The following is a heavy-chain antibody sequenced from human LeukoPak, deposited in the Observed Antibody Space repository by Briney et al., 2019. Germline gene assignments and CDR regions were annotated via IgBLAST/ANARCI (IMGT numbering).Heavy chain of an antibody. CDR3: ARSRYYYYYYMDV. Sequence: PGGSLRLSCAASGFTFSSYAMDWVRQAPGKGVEYVSAISSNGGSTYYAHSVKGRFTISRDNSKNTLYLQMGSLRAEDMAVYYCARSRYYYYYYMDVWGKGTTVTVSS. CDR1: GFTFSSYA. V-gene: IGHV3-64*01. CDR2: ISSNGGST. J-gene: IGHJ6*03.